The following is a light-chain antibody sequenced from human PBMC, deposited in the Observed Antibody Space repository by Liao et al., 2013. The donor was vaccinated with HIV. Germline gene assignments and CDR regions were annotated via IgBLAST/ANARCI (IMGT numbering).Light chain of an antibody. CDR1: DIGTKS. Sequence: SHVLTQATSVSVAPGTTARIACGGNDIGTKSVNWYQQRPGQAPVLVIYQDNKRPSGIPERFSGSNSGNTATLTISGTQAVDEADYYCLAWDSSARVFGTGTKVTVL. CDR3: LAWDSSARV. V-gene: IGLV3-21*01. J-gene: IGLJ1*01. CDR2: QDN.